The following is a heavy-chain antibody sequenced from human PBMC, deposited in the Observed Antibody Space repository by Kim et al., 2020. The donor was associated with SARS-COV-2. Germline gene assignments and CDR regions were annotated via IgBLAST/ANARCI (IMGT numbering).Heavy chain of an antibody. J-gene: IGHJ4*02. Sequence: SIGYADSVKGRFTISRDNAKNSLYLQMNSLGAEDTALYYCAKDNGGTLDYWGQGTLVTVSS. CDR3: AKDNGGTLDY. CDR2: SI. V-gene: IGHV3-9*01. D-gene: IGHD1-7*01.